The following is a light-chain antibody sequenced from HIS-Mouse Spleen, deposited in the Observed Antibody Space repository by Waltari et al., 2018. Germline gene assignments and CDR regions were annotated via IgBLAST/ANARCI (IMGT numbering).Light chain of an antibody. CDR2: WAS. V-gene: IGKV4-1*01. J-gene: IGKJ4*01. CDR1: QSVLYSSNNKTN. Sequence: DIVMTQSPDSLAVSLGERATINCKSSQSVLYSSNNKTNFAWYQQKQGQPPKLLIYWASTRESGVPDRFSGSGSGTDFTLTISSLQAEDVAVYYCQQYYSTPLTFGGGTKVEIK. CDR3: QQYYSTPLT.